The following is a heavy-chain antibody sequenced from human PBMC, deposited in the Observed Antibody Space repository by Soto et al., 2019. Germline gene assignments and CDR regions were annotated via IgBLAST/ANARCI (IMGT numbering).Heavy chain of an antibody. V-gene: IGHV3-23*01. D-gene: IGHD5-18*01. Sequence: PGGSLRLSCAASGFTFSSYAMSWVRQAPGKGLEWVSAISGSGGSTYYADSVKGRFTISRDNSKNTLYLQMNSLRAEDTAVYYCAKGGYSYGWPYYYYGMDVWGQGTTVTV. CDR2: ISGSGGST. CDR1: GFTFSSYA. CDR3: AKGGYSYGWPYYYYGMDV. J-gene: IGHJ6*02.